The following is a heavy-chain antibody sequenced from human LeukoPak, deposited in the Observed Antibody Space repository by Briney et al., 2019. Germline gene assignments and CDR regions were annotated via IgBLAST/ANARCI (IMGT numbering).Heavy chain of an antibody. V-gene: IGHV4-4*07. Sequence: SETLSLTCTVSGGSISSYYWSWIRQPAGKGLEWIGRIYTSGSTNYNPSLKSRVTMSVDTSKNQFSLKLSSVTAADTAVYYCARHEGYCSGGSCYSSRFQHWGQGTLVTVSS. D-gene: IGHD2-15*01. CDR1: GGSISSYY. CDR3: ARHEGYCSGGSCYSSRFQH. CDR2: IYTSGST. J-gene: IGHJ1*01.